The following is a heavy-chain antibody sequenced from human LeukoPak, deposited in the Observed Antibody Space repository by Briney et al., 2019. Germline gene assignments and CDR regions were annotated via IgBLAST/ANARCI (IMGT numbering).Heavy chain of an antibody. CDR1: GYTFTSYD. CDR3: ARSGYSYEDAFDI. J-gene: IGHJ3*02. D-gene: IGHD5-18*01. V-gene: IGHV1-8*03. CDR2: MNPNSGNT. Sequence: EAAVKVSCKASGYTFTSYDINWVRQATGQGLEWMGWMNPNSGNTGYAQKFQGRVTITRNTSISTAYMELSSLRSEDTAVYYCARSGYSYEDAFDIWGQGTMVTVSS.